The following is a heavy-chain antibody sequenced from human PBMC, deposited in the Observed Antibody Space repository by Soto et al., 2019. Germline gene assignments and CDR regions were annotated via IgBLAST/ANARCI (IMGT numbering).Heavy chain of an antibody. J-gene: IGHJ6*03. D-gene: IGHD5-12*01. CDR1: GGSISRGGYY. CDR3: ARKDSGYADYRDG. V-gene: IGHV4-31*03. Sequence: QVQLQESGPGLVKPSPTLSLTCTVSGGSISRGGYYWSWIRQHPGKGLEWIGYIYYRGGTYYNPSLKSRVTISVDTSENQFSLRLSSVTAADTAVYYCARKDSGYADYRDGWGKGTTVNVSS. CDR2: IYYRGGT.